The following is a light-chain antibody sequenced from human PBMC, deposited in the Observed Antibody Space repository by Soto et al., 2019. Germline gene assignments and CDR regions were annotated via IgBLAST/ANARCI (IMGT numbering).Light chain of an antibody. CDR3: QQYSIFSLT. Sequence: DIQMTQSPSTLSASVGDRVTITCRASQSISSWLAWYQQKPGKAPKLLIQKASSLESGVPSRFSGSGSGTEFTLTISSLQHDDFATYYWQQYSIFSLTFCGGTKVEI. CDR2: KAS. V-gene: IGKV1-5*03. CDR1: QSISSW. J-gene: IGKJ4*01.